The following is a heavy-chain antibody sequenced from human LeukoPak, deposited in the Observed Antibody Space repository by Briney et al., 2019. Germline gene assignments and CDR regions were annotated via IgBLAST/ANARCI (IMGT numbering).Heavy chain of an antibody. V-gene: IGHV6-1*01. CDR2: TYYRSKWYY. D-gene: IGHD1-26*01. Sequence: SQTLSLTCALSGDSVSSNSAAWNWIRQSPSRGLEWLGRTYYRSKWYYEYAVAVKSRISINPDTSKNQFSLQLSSVTPEDTAVYYCARDPVGGSTIFDYWGQGTLVTVSS. CDR1: GDSVSSNSAA. J-gene: IGHJ4*02. CDR3: ARDPVGGSTIFDY.